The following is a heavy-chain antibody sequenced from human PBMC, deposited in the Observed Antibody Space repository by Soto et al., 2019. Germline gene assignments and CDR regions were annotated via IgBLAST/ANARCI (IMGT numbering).Heavy chain of an antibody. V-gene: IGHV4-30-2*01. CDR3: ASHVMNYDILPGYSDDAFDI. Sequence: QLQLQESGSGLVKPSQTLSLTCAFSGGSISSGGYSWSWIRQPPGKGLEWIGYIYHSVSTYYNPSLKRRVTIAVDSYKNQFSLKLSSVTAADTAVYYCASHVMNYDILPGYSDDAFDIWGQGTMVTVSS. J-gene: IGHJ3*02. CDR2: IYHSVST. CDR1: GGSISSGGYS. D-gene: IGHD3-9*01.